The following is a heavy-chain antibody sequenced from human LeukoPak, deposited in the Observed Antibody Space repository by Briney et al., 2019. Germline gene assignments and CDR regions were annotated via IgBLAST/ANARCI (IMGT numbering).Heavy chain of an antibody. V-gene: IGHV3-74*01. J-gene: IGHJ6*03. Sequence: GGSPRLSCAASGFTFSSYWMHWVRQAPGKGLVWVSRINSDGSSTSYADSVKGRFTISRDNAKSTLYLQMNSLRAEDTAVYYCARADFWSGYPQKANMDVWGKGTTVTVSS. CDR1: GFTFSSYW. CDR2: INSDGSST. D-gene: IGHD3-3*01. CDR3: ARADFWSGYPQKANMDV.